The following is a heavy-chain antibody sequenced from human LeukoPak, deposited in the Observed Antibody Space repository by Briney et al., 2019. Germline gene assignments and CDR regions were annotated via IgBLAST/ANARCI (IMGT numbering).Heavy chain of an antibody. CDR1: GGSISSYY. J-gene: IGHJ4*02. CDR3: ARGPRFYYGSGSSYSPFDY. CDR2: ISYSGST. V-gene: IGHV4-59*01. Sequence: SETLSLTCTVSGGSISSYYWSWIRQPPGKGLEWIGYISYSGSTNYNPSLKSRVTISVDTSKNQFSLKLSSVTAADTAVYYCARGPRFYYGSGSSYSPFDYWGQGTLVTVSS. D-gene: IGHD3-10*01.